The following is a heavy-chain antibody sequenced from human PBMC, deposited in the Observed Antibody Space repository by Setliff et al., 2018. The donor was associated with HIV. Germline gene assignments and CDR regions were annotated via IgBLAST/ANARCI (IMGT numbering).Heavy chain of an antibody. CDR2: IYHSGNT. CDR1: GDSISSDFH. CDR3: ARGQGCGGGCHYAFEM. Sequence: PSETLSLTCTVSGDSISSDFHWGWIRQPPGKGLEWIGSIYHSGNTYYMPSLQSRVTISVDMSKNQFSLNLNSVTAADTAVYYCARGQGCGGGCHYAFEMWGQGTMVTVSS. V-gene: IGHV4-38-2*02. J-gene: IGHJ3*02. D-gene: IGHD2-21*02.